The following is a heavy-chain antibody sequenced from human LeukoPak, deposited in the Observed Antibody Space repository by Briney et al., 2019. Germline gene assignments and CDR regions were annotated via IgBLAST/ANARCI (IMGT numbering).Heavy chain of an antibody. CDR3: ARGPGDSSSYYLGY. Sequence: GGSLRLSCAASGFTVSRSYMSRVREAPGKGREWGSDIYSGGSTYYADSVKGRFTISRDNSKNTRYLQMESLRAEDTAVDYCARGPGDSSSYYLGYWGQGTLVTVSS. CDR1: GFTVSRSY. CDR2: IYSGGST. J-gene: IGHJ4*02. D-gene: IGHD3-22*01. V-gene: IGHV3-53*01.